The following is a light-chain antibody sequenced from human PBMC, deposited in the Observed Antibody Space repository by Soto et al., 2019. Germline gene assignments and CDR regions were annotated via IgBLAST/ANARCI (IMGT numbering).Light chain of an antibody. CDR1: QSLLHSNGYNY. J-gene: IGKJ2*01. CDR3: MQALQTPNT. V-gene: IGKV2-28*01. CDR2: LGS. Sequence: DIVMTQSPLSLPVTPGEPASISCRSSQSLLHSNGYNYLDWYLQKPGQSPQLLIYLGSNRASGVPDRFSGSGSGTDFTLKISRVEAEDVGVYYCMQALQTPNTFGQGTKVEI.